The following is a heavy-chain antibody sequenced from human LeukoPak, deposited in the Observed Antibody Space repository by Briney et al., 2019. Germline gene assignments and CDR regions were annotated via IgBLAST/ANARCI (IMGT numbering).Heavy chain of an antibody. CDR2: VYASAVT. Sequence: PSETLSLTCTVSGASISNSFWSWVRQPAGKGLQWIGRVYASAVTTYNPSLKSRVTMSVDTSKKQFSLKVSSVTAADTAVYYCASGDSYMDVWVKGTTVTVSS. CDR1: GASISNSF. CDR3: ASGDSYMDV. D-gene: IGHD4-17*01. J-gene: IGHJ6*03. V-gene: IGHV4-4*07.